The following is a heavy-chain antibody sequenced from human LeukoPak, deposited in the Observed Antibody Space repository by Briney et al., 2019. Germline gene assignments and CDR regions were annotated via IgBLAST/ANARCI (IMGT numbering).Heavy chain of an antibody. V-gene: IGHV1-2*06. J-gene: IGHJ4*02. Sequence: ASVKVSCKASGYTFTGYYMHWVRQAPGQGLEWMGRINPNSGGTNYAQKFQGRDTMTRDTSISTAYMELSRLRSDDTAVYYCARDHGDFWSGYYSYWGQGTLVTVSS. D-gene: IGHD3-3*01. CDR2: INPNSGGT. CDR1: GYTFTGYY. CDR3: ARDHGDFWSGYYSY.